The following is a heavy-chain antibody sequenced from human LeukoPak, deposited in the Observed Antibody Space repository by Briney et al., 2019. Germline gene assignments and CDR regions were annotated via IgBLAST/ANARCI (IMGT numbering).Heavy chain of an antibody. Sequence: NSSETLSLTCTVSGGSFIGGSMNDFSWSWIRQPPGKGLEWIGYIYYSGSTNYNPSLKSRVTISVDTSKNQFSLKLSSVTAADTAVYYCARAHYPTNNYYFDYWGQGTLVTVSS. J-gene: IGHJ4*02. CDR1: GGSFIGGSMNDFS. D-gene: IGHD5-24*01. V-gene: IGHV4-61*08. CDR2: IYYSGST. CDR3: ARAHYPTNNYYFDY.